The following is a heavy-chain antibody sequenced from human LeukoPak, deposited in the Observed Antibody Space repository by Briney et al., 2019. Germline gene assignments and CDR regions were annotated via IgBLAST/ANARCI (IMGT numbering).Heavy chain of an antibody. CDR3: ARDAVGTTVTNNWFDP. CDR1: GFTFSSYG. D-gene: IGHD4-17*01. CDR2: ISGNGADT. V-gene: IGHV3-23*01. Sequence: HPGGTLRLSCAASGFTFSSYGMSWVRQAPGKGLEWVSAISGNGADTYYADAVKGRFTISRDNLENMVYLQMNSLRAEDTAVYYCARDAVGTTVTNNWFDPWGQGTLVTVSS. J-gene: IGHJ5*02.